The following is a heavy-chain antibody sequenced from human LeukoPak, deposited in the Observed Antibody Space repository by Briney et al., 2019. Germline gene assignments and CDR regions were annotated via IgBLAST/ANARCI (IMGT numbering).Heavy chain of an antibody. CDR3: AILREYYDFWSGYPYFDY. Sequence: GASVKASCKASGYTFTSYDINWVRQATGQGLEWMGWMNPNSGNTGYAQKFQGRVTMTRNTSISTAYMELSSLRSEDTAVYYCAILREYYDFWSGYPYFDYWGQGTLVTVSS. D-gene: IGHD3-3*01. CDR1: GYTFTSYD. J-gene: IGHJ4*02. V-gene: IGHV1-8*01. CDR2: MNPNSGNT.